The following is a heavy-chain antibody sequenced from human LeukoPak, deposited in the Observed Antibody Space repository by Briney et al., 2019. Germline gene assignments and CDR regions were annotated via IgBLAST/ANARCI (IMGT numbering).Heavy chain of an antibody. J-gene: IGHJ4*02. CDR2: ITSSGDTI. Sequence: GGSLRLSCVASGFTFSSYEMNWVRQAPGKGLEWVAYITSSGDTIFNADSVRGRFTISRDNARNTLYLQMNSLRADDTAVYYCARVYVGTDTVDFDYWGQGTLVTVSS. D-gene: IGHD5-18*01. V-gene: IGHV3-48*03. CDR1: GFTFSSYE. CDR3: ARVYVGTDTVDFDY.